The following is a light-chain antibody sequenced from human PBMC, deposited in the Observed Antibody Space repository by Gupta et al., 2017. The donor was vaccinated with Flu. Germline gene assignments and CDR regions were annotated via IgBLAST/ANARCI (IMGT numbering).Light chain of an antibody. V-gene: IGLV1-47*01. CDR1: SSHIGSGY. CDR2: RNN. J-gene: IGLJ3*02. Sequence: SVLTQPPSASGPPGQGVTISCSVSSSHIGSGYVYCYQQLPATAPELLIYRNNQRPSGVPARFSGSKSGTSASLPTSGLRAEDEADYHCATWDDSRGGWVFGGGTKLTVL. CDR3: ATWDDSRGGWV.